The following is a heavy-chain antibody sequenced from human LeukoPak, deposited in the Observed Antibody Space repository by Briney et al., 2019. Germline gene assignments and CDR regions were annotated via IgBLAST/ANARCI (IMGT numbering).Heavy chain of an antibody. V-gene: IGHV3-23*01. Sequence: GGSLRLSCAASGFTFSSYAMSWVRQAPGKGLEWVSAISGSGGSTYYADSVKGRFTISRDNSKNTLYLQINSLRAEDTAVYYCARSGGISGFDYWGQGTLVTVSS. D-gene: IGHD1-20*01. CDR1: GFTFSSYA. CDR2: ISGSGGST. J-gene: IGHJ4*02. CDR3: ARSGGISGFDY.